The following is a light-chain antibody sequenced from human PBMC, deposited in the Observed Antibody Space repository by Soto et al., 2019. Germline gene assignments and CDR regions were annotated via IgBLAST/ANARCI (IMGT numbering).Light chain of an antibody. Sequence: EIVLTQSPGTLSLSPGERATLSCRASQSVSSSFLAWYQQKPGQAPRLLIYGASSRATGIPDRFSGSGSGTDFTLTISRRAPEDFAVFYCQQYVSSPWTFGQGTKVEIK. J-gene: IGKJ1*01. CDR2: GAS. CDR1: QSVSSSF. V-gene: IGKV3-20*01. CDR3: QQYVSSPWT.